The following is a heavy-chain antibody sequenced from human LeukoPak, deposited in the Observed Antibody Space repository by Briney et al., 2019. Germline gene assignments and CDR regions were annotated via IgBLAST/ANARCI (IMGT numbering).Heavy chain of an antibody. CDR3: ARELQWPRGFDY. D-gene: IGHD6-19*01. CDR2: IKQDGSEK. V-gene: IGHV3-7*01. CDR1: GFTVSSNY. J-gene: IGHJ4*02. Sequence: GGSLRLSCAASGFTVSSNYMSWVRQAPGKGLEWVANIKQDGSEKYYVDSVKGRFTISRDNAKNSLYLQMNSLRAEDTAVYYCARELQWPRGFDYWGQGTLVTVSS.